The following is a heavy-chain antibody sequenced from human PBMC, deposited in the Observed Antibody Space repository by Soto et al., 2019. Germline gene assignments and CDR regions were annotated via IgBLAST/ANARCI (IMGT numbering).Heavy chain of an antibody. Sequence: PSETLSLTCTVSGGSISSYYWSWIRQPPGKGLEWIGYIYYSGSTNYNPSLKSRVTISVDTSKNQFSLKLSSVTAADTAVYFCARPPTGDHVAFDIWGKGKLVTVS. J-gene: IGHJ3*02. D-gene: IGHD7-27*01. V-gene: IGHV4-59*08. CDR2: IYYSGST. CDR1: GGSISSYY. CDR3: ARPPTGDHVAFDI.